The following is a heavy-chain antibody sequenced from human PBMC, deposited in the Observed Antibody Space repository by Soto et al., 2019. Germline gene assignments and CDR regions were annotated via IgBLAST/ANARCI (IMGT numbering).Heavy chain of an antibody. CDR1: GGSFSGYY. V-gene: IGHV4-34*01. Sequence: QVQLQQWGAGLLKPSETLSLTCAVYGGSFSGYYWSWIRQPPGKGLEWIGEINHSGSTNYNPSLKRRVTISVDTSKNQFSLKLSSVTAADTAVYYCAGYCSSTSCPRPYYFDYWGQGTLVTVSS. D-gene: IGHD2-2*01. CDR2: INHSGST. CDR3: AGYCSSTSCPRPYYFDY. J-gene: IGHJ4*02.